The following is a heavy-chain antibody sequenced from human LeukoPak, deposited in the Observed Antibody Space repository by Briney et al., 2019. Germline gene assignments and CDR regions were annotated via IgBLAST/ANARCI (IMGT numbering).Heavy chain of an antibody. D-gene: IGHD3-22*01. J-gene: IGHJ4*02. V-gene: IGHV4-59*01. Sequence: PSETLSLTCTVSGGSISSYYWSWIRQPPGKGLEWIGYIYYSGSTNYNPSLKSRVTISVDTSKNQFSLKLSSVTAADTAVYYCAALYTYYYDSSGYYNDFDYWAREPWSPSPQ. CDR3: AALYTYYYDSSGYYNDFDY. CDR2: IYYSGST. CDR1: GGSISSYY.